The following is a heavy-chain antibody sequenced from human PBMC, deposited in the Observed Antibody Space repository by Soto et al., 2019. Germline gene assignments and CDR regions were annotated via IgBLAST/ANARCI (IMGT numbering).Heavy chain of an antibody. Sequence: EVQRVESGGGLVQPGGSLRLSCAAPGFTVSSNYMSWVRQAPGKGLEWVSVIYSGGSTYYADSVKGRFTISSHNSNNTLYLQMNSLRPEATAVYPRARGEALQSSTDYWGQGTLVTVSP. CDR3: ARGEALQSSTDY. CDR1: GFTVSSNY. D-gene: IGHD4-4*01. J-gene: IGHJ4*02. V-gene: IGHV3-53*04. CDR2: IYSGGST.